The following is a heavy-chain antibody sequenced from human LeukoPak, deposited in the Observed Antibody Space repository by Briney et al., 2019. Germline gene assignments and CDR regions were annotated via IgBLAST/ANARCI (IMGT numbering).Heavy chain of an antibody. CDR3: ARVPSNWNYEDY. D-gene: IGHD1-7*01. Sequence: GGSLRLSCAASGFTFSSYCMSWVRQAPGKGLEWVANIKQDGSEKYYVDSVKGRFTISRDNAKNSLYLQMNSLRAEDTAVYYCARVPSNWNYEDYWGQGTLVTVSS. CDR2: IKQDGSEK. CDR1: GFTFSSYC. V-gene: IGHV3-7*01. J-gene: IGHJ4*02.